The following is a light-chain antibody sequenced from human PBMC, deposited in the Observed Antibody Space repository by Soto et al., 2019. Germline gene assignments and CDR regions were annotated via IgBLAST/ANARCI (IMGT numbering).Light chain of an antibody. J-gene: IGKJ2*01. CDR3: QQTFSPPYT. CDR2: VAS. V-gene: IGKV1-39*01. Sequence: DIQMTQPLSSLSASVGDTVTITCRASQSISNSLSWYQQKPGKAPKFLIYVASTLQRGVPSRFSGSGSGTDFTLTISSLQPEDGATYYCQQTFSPPYTFGQGTKLEIK. CDR1: QSISNS.